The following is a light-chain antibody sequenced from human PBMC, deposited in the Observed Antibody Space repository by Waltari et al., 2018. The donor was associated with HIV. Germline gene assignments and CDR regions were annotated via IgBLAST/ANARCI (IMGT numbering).Light chain of an antibody. CDR3: AAWDDSLSGWV. Sequence: QSVLTQPPSASGTPGQRVTISCSGRSSNIGSHYIYWYQQLPGTAPKLLIYRNNQRPSGVPDRFSGSKSGTSASLAISGLRSEDEADYSCAAWDDSLSGWVFGGGTKLTVL. CDR1: SSNIGSHY. V-gene: IGLV1-47*01. J-gene: IGLJ3*02. CDR2: RNN.